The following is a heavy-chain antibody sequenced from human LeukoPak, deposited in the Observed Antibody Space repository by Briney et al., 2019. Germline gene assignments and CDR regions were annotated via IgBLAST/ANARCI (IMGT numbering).Heavy chain of an antibody. V-gene: IGHV3-33*01. CDR2: IWYDGSNK. J-gene: IGHJ6*03. CDR1: GFTFSSYG. D-gene: IGHD2-8*01. CDR3: ARCARCYMGYYYYYYMDV. Sequence: GRSLRLSCAASGFTFSSYGMHWVRQAPGKGLEGVAVIWYDGSNKYYADSVKGRFTISRDNSKNTLYLQMNSLRAEDTAVYYCARCARCYMGYYYYYYMDVWGKGTTVTVSS.